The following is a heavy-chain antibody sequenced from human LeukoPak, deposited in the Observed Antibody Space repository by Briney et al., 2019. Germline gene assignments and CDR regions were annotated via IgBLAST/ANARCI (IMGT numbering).Heavy chain of an antibody. CDR3: ARGGAGYYDSSGYYFGWAFDI. CDR1: GYTFTGYY. Sequence: ASVKVSCKASGYTFTGYYMHWVRQAPGQGLEWMGWINPNSGGTNYAQKFQGRVTMTRDTSISTAYTELSRLRSDDTAVYYCARGGAGYYDSSGYYFGWAFDIWGRGTMVTVSS. V-gene: IGHV1-2*02. J-gene: IGHJ3*02. CDR2: INPNSGGT. D-gene: IGHD3-22*01.